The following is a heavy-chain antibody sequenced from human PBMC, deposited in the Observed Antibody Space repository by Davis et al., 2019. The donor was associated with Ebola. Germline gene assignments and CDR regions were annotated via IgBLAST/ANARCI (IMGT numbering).Heavy chain of an antibody. Sequence: GESLKISCTASGFTFSSFAMSWLRQLPGKGPEWVSGISDTGSSTYYADSVKGRFTISRDNSKNTLYLQMNNLRAEDTAMYYCAKERSMMPKLNWFAPWGQGARVTVSS. CDR1: GFTFSSFA. CDR2: ISDTGSST. J-gene: IGHJ5*02. CDR3: AKERSMMPKLNWFAP. V-gene: IGHV3-23*01. D-gene: IGHD3-16*01.